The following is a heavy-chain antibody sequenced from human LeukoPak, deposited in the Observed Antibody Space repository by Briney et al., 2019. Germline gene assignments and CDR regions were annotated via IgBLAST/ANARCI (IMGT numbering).Heavy chain of an antibody. CDR2: IIPIFGTA. CDR3: ARGLPPIDCSSTSCYGDYYYYYGMDV. CDR1: GGTFSSYA. V-gene: IGHV1-69*06. J-gene: IGHJ6*02. D-gene: IGHD2-2*01. Sequence: GASVKVSCKASGGTFSSYAISWVRQAPGQGLEWMGGIIPIFGTANYAQKFQGRVTITADKSTSTAYMELSSLRSEDTAVYYCARGLPPIDCSSTSCYGDYYYYYGMDVWGQGTTVTVSS.